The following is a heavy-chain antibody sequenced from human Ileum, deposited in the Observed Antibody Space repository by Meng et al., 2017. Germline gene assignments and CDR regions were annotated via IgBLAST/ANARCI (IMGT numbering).Heavy chain of an antibody. Sequence: ASAKVSCKASGYTFNFYYMEWVRQAPGQGPECMGWINLKSGGTDYVQKFQGRVTMTWDTSISTAYMELRSLRSDDTAMYYCARRRIAVAGYYWFDPWGQGTLVTVSS. V-gene: IGHV1-2*02. J-gene: IGHJ5*02. CDR1: GYTFNFYY. CDR2: INLKSGGT. CDR3: ARRRIAVAGYYWFDP. D-gene: IGHD6-19*01.